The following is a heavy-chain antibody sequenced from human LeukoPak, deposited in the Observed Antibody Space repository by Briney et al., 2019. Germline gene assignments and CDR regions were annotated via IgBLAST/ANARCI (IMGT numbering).Heavy chain of an antibody. CDR2: ISAYNGNT. CDR1: GYTFTSYG. J-gene: IGHJ3*02. CDR3: ASPAGNYDSSGFDAFDI. Sequence: ASVKVSCKASGYTFTSYGISWVRQAPGQGLEWMGWISAYNGNTNYAQKLQGRVTMTTDTSTSTAYMELRSLRSDDTAVYYCASPAGNYDSSGFDAFDIWGQGTMVTVSS. D-gene: IGHD3-22*01. V-gene: IGHV1-18*01.